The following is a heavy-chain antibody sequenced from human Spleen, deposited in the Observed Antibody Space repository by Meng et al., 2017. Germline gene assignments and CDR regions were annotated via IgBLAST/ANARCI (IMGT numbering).Heavy chain of an antibody. V-gene: IGHV3-48*03. Sequence: GESLKISCEASGFTFSSYEMNWVRQAPGKGLEWVSHISSSGSSIYYADSVKGRFTISRDNGKNSLFLQMNSLRAEDTAVYYCARDLRTEYYYYGMDVWGQGTMVTVSS. CDR2: ISSSGSSI. CDR3: ARDLRTEYYYYGMDV. J-gene: IGHJ6*02. D-gene: IGHD6-6*01. CDR1: GFTFSSYE.